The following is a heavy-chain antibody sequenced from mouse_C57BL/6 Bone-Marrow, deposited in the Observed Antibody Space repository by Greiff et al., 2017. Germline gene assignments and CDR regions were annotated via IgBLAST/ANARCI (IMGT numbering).Heavy chain of an antibody. V-gene: IGHV1-81*01. J-gene: IGHJ2*01. CDR3: ARSYYFDY. CDR1: GYTFTSYG. CDR2: IYPRGGNT. Sequence: VQLLQSGAELARPGASVNLSCKASGYTFTSYGVSWVKQRTGQGLEWIGVIYPRGGNTYYTAKFKGKDTLTADKSSSTAYMELRSLSSEDSAVYFCARSYYFDYWGQGTTLTVSS.